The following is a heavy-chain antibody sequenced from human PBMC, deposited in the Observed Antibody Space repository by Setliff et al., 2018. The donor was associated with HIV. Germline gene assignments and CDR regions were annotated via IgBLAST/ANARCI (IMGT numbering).Heavy chain of an antibody. Sequence: GESLKISCKDSGDKYNNYWLGWVRQMPGEGLEWIGVIYPSDSDTRYSPSFQGQVTISADKSISTAYLQWSSLKASDTAMYYCARLLDSSGYYDAFDIWGQGTMVTVSS. J-gene: IGHJ3*02. CDR1: GDKYNNYW. D-gene: IGHD3-22*01. CDR3: ARLLDSSGYYDAFDI. CDR2: IYPSDSDT. V-gene: IGHV5-51*01.